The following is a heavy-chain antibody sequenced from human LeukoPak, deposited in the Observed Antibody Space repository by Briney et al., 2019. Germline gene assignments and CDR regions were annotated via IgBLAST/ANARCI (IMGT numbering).Heavy chain of an antibody. D-gene: IGHD4-11*01. CDR2: ISWNSGSI. V-gene: IGHV3-9*01. J-gene: IGHJ4*02. Sequence: PGRSLRLSCAASGFTFDDYAMHWVRQAPGKGLEWVSGISWNSGSIGYADSVKGRFTISRDNAKNSLYLQMNSLRAEDTALYYCAKHIFRLQYRTGYFDYWGQGTPVTVSS. CDR1: GFTFDDYA. CDR3: AKHIFRLQYRTGYFDY.